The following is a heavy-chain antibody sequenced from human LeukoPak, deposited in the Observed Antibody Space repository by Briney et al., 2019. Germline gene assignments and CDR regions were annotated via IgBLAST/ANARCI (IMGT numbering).Heavy chain of an antibody. J-gene: IGHJ6*03. V-gene: IGHV4-31*03. Sequence: SQTLFLTCTVSGGSVTSDYYYWSWIRQHPGRGLEWIGYIYYSGSTYYNPSLKSRVTISVDTSKTQFSLKLSSVTAADTAVYYCATHYYYYMDVWGKGTTVTVSS. CDR2: IYYSGST. CDR3: ATHYYYYMDV. CDR1: GGSVTSDYYY.